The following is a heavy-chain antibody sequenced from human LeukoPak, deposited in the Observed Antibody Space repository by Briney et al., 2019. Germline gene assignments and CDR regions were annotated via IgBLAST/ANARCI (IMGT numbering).Heavy chain of an antibody. CDR3: ARGDDFSGDH. J-gene: IGHJ4*02. CDR2: IHPEGNEK. V-gene: IGHV3-7*04. CDR1: GFTFSKFW. D-gene: IGHD1-1*01. Sequence: GGSLRLSCATFGFTFSKFWMSWVRQVPGRGLEWVANIHPEGNEKYHVESVEGRFTISTDNTRDLLFLQMNGLRVEDTAVYYCARGDDFSGDHWGQGTLVTVSS.